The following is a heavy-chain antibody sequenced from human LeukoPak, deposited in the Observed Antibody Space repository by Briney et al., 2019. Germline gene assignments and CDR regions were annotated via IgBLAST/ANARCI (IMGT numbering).Heavy chain of an antibody. CDR2: IYYSGST. Sequence: PSETLSLTCTVSGGSISSYYWSWIRQPPGKGPEWIGYIYYSGSTNYNPSLKSRVTISVDTSKNQFSLKLSSVTAADTALYYCARAGTGYYSFLFDYWGQGTLVTVSS. V-gene: IGHV4-59*01. D-gene: IGHD3/OR15-3a*01. CDR3: ARAGTGYYSFLFDY. CDR1: GGSISSYY. J-gene: IGHJ4*02.